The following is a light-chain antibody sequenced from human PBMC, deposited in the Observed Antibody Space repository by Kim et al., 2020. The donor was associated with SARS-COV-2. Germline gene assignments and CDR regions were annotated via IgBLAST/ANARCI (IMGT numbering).Light chain of an antibody. CDR3: NSYVRSNTWV. Sequence: GAPGPAITMPGTGTSSAVGAVAGHQQRPGKAPKLSIYRDEKRPSESSNRCSGTKSGNTASLTVSGLQAEGGADYYCNSYVRSNTWVFGGGTQRTVL. CDR1: SSAVGA. V-gene: IGLV2-14*03. J-gene: IGLJ3*02. CDR2: RDE.